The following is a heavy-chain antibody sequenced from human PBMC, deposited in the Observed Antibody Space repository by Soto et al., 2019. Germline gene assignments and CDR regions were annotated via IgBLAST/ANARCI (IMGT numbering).Heavy chain of an antibody. Sequence: ASVKVSCKASGYTFTTYGISWVRQAPGQGLEWMGWISPYNGTTKYAEKFQGEMTMTTDTATSTAYMDLRSLRSDDTAVYYCARPDEGGYSSNHHYYYALDVWGQGTTVTVSS. CDR1: GYTFTTYG. CDR3: ARPDEGGYSSNHHYYYALDV. V-gene: IGHV1-18*04. CDR2: ISPYNGTT. J-gene: IGHJ6*02. D-gene: IGHD3-22*01.